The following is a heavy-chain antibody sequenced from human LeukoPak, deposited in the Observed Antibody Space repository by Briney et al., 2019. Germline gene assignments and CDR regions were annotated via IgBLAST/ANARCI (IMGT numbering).Heavy chain of an antibody. V-gene: IGHV3-33*01. CDR1: GFTFSSYG. Sequence: GGSLRLSCAASGFTFSSYGMHWVRQAPVKGLEWVAVIWYDGSNKYYADSVKGRFTISRDNSKNTLYLQMNSLRAEDTAVYYCARDRDSYYYDSSGLGDYWGQGTLVTVSS. CDR2: IWYDGSNK. J-gene: IGHJ4*02. D-gene: IGHD3-22*01. CDR3: ARDRDSYYYDSSGLGDY.